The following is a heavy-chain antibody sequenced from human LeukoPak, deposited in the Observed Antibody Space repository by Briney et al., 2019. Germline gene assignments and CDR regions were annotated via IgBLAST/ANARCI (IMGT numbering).Heavy chain of an antibody. J-gene: IGHJ4*02. CDR2: INPNSGGT. CDR1: GYTFSDYY. V-gene: IGHV1-2*02. CDR3: ARVHCSSGSCYFDY. Sequence: ASVKVSCKASGYTFSDYYIYWVRQAPGQGLEWMGWINPNSGGTNYAQKFQGRVTMTRDTSISTAYMELSRLRSDDTAVYYCARVHCSSGSCYFDYWGQGTLVTVSS. D-gene: IGHD2-15*01.